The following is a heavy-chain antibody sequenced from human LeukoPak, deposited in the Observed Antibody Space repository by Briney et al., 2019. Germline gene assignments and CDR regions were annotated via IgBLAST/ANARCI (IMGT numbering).Heavy chain of an antibody. D-gene: IGHD3-22*01. Sequence: SETLSLTCTVSGGSISPFYWNWIRQPPGKGREWIGYIYYTGGTSYSPSLNSRATISVDTSKNQFSLSLTSVTAADTAVYYCTREDRPFCPFAYWGQGVLVTVSS. CDR1: GGSISPFY. V-gene: IGHV4-59*12. CDR3: TREDRPFCPFAY. J-gene: IGHJ4*02. CDR2: IYYTGGT.